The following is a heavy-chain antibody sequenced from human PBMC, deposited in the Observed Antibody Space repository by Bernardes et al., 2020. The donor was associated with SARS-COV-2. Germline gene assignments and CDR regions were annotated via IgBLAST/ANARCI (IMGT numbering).Heavy chain of an antibody. CDR3: ARDRHYDSGGYYYYGMDV. V-gene: IGHV4-34*01. Sequence: SETLSLTCAVYGVSFSGYYWSWIRQPPGTGLEWIGEINHSGSTHYNPSLKSRVTISVDTSKNQFSLKLSAVTAADTAVYYCARDRHYDSGGYYYYGMDVWGQGTTVTVSS. CDR1: GVSFSGYY. CDR2: INHSGST. D-gene: IGHD3-22*01. J-gene: IGHJ6*02.